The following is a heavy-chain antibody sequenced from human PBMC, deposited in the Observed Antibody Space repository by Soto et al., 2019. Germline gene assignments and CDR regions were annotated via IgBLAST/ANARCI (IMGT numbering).Heavy chain of an antibody. CDR3: ARDPVWDIVVVPAEDS. CDR1: GFTFRQYG. D-gene: IGHD2-2*01. Sequence: GGSLRLSCAASGFTFRQYGMHWVRQAPGKGLEWVAVIFYDESKEYYADSVRGRFTISRDNAKSTLYLQMNSLRAEDTAVYYCARDPVWDIVVVPAEDSWGQGTLVTVSS. CDR2: IFYDESKE. J-gene: IGHJ4*02. V-gene: IGHV3-33*01.